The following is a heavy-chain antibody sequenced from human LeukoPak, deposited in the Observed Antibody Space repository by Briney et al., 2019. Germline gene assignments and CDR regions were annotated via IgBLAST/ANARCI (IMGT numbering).Heavy chain of an antibody. CDR3: ARVSWYIVDY. CDR2: IYYSGSP. J-gene: IGHJ4*02. D-gene: IGHD6-13*01. V-gene: IGHV4-59*12. Sequence: SETLSLSCTVSGGSFSTYYWSWIRQPPGKGLEWIGYIYYSGSPNYNPSLKSRVTISVDTSKNQFSLKLSSVTAADTAVYYCARVSWYIVDYWGQGTLVTVSS. CDR1: GGSFSTYY.